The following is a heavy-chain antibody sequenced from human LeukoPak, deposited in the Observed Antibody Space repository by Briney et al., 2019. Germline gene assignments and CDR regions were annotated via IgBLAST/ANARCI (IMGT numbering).Heavy chain of an antibody. CDR2: INSDGSRT. Sequence: GGSLRLSCAASGFTLSSYWMHWVRQVPGKGLVWVSRINSDGSRTEYADSVKGRFTISRDNAKNTLYMQMNSLRAEDTAVYYCASGAYYHDFWGQGTLVTAYS. CDR1: GFTLSSYW. D-gene: IGHD3-22*01. J-gene: IGHJ4*02. CDR3: ASGAYYHDF. V-gene: IGHV3-74*03.